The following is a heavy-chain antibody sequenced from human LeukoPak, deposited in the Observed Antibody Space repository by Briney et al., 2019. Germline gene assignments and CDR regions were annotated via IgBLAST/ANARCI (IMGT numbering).Heavy chain of an antibody. J-gene: IGHJ5*02. Sequence: GGSLRLSCTASGFTFGDYAVSWFRQAPGKGLEWVGFIRSKAYGGTTEYAASVKGRFTISRDDSKSIAYLQMNSLKTEDTAVYYCTRNRKPYNWFDPWGQGTLVTVSS. D-gene: IGHD3-16*02. V-gene: IGHV3-49*03. CDR1: GFTFGDYA. CDR2: IRSKAYGGTT. CDR3: TRNRKPYNWFDP.